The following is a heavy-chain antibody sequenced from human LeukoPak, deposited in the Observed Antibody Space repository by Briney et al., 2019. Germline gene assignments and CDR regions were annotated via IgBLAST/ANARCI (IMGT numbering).Heavy chain of an antibody. CDR2: INPNSGGT. Sequence: ASVKVSCKASGYTFTGYYMHWVRQAPGQGLERMGWINPNSGGTNYAQKFQGRVTMTRDTSISTAYMELSRLRSDDTAVYYCARTPQSSGSYYYYYYGMDVWGQGTTVTVSS. J-gene: IGHJ6*02. CDR3: ARTPQSSGSYYYYYYGMDV. CDR1: GYTFTGYY. V-gene: IGHV1-2*02. D-gene: IGHD1-26*01.